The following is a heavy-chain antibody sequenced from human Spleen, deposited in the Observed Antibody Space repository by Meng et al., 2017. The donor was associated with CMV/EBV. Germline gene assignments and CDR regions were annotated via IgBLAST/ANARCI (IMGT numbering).Heavy chain of an antibody. J-gene: IGHJ4*02. Sequence: YTFTSDGISWVRQAPGQGLEWMGWISAYNGNTNYAQKLQGRVTMTTDTSTSTAYMELRSLRSDDTAVYYCARDNYDILTGYYFSDYWGQGTLVTVSS. CDR3: ARDNYDILTGYYFSDY. CDR1: YTFTSDG. D-gene: IGHD3-9*01. CDR2: ISAYNGNT. V-gene: IGHV1-18*01.